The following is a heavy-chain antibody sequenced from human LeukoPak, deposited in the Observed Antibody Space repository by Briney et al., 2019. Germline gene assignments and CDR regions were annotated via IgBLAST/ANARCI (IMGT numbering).Heavy chain of an antibody. CDR1: GFIFTDYW. CDR2: IKEDGSEK. J-gene: IGHJ4*02. Sequence: PGGSLRLSCAASGFIFTDYWMYWVRQAPGRGLAWVANIKEDGSEKNYVDSVKGRFTISRDNAKNSLYLQMNSLRAEDTAVYYCARALDFDYWGQGTLVTVSS. CDR3: ARALDFDY. V-gene: IGHV3-7*01.